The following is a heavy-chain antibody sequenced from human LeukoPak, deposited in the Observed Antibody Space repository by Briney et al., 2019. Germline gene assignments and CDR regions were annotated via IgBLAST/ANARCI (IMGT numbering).Heavy chain of an antibody. D-gene: IGHD2-2*01. CDR3: AKESGGATKIVVVPAAPFDY. CDR2: ISGSGGST. V-gene: IGHV3-23*01. Sequence: GGSLRLSCAASGFTFSSYAMSWVRQAPGKGLEWASAISGSGGSTYYADSVKGRFTISRDNSKNTLYLQMNSLRAEDTAVYYCAKESGGATKIVVVPAAPFDYWGQGTLVTVSS. J-gene: IGHJ4*02. CDR1: GFTFSSYA.